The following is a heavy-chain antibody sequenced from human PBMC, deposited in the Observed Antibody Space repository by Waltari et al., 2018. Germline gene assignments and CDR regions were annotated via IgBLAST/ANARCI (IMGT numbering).Heavy chain of an antibody. CDR1: GGHISRYY. CDR2: IYYSGST. Sequence: QVQLQESGPGLVKPSETLSLTCTVSGGHISRYYWSWIRQPPGKGLEWIGYIYYSGSTNYNPSLKSRVTISVDTSKNQFSLKLSSVTAADTAVYYCAGPRRSGYDYWGQGTLVTVSS. V-gene: IGHV4-59*01. CDR3: AGPRRSGYDY. J-gene: IGHJ4*02. D-gene: IGHD3-3*01.